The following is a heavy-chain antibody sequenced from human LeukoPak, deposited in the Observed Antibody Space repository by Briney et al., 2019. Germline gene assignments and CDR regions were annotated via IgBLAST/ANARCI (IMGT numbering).Heavy chain of an antibody. Sequence: PSQTLSLTCTVSGGSISSGGYYWSWIRQPPGKGLEWIGEINHGGSTSYNPSLKSRITTSVDTSKNQFSLKLSSVTAADTAVYYCARSPSAAAQLDYWGQGTLVTVSS. CDR1: GGSISSGGYY. J-gene: IGHJ4*02. D-gene: IGHD6-6*01. V-gene: IGHV4-30-2*01. CDR3: ARSPSAAAQLDY. CDR2: INHGGST.